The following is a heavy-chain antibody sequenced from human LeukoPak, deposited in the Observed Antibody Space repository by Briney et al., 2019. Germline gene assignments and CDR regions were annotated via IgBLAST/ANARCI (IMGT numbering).Heavy chain of an antibody. CDR2: FDPEDGET. CDR3: ATADYSDAFDI. CDR1: GYTLTELS. J-gene: IGHJ3*02. Sequence: GASAKVSCKVSGYTLTELSMHWVRQAPGKGFEWMGGFDPEDGETIYAQKFQGRVTMTEDTSTDTAYMELSSLRSEDTAVYYCATADYSDAFDIWGQGTMVTVSS. D-gene: IGHD3-16*01. V-gene: IGHV1-24*01.